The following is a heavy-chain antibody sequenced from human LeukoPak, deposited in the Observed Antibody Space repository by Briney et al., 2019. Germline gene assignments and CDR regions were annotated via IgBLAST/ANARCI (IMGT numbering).Heavy chain of an antibody. Sequence: GGSLRLSCAASGFTLSSYAMSWVRQAPGKGLEWVSAISGSGGSTYYADSVKGRFTISRDNSKNTLYLQMNSLRAEDTAVYYCAKDRLIFGVVSGFDYWGQGTLVTVSS. CDR3: AKDRLIFGVVSGFDY. D-gene: IGHD3-3*01. V-gene: IGHV3-23*01. J-gene: IGHJ4*02. CDR2: ISGSGGST. CDR1: GFTLSSYA.